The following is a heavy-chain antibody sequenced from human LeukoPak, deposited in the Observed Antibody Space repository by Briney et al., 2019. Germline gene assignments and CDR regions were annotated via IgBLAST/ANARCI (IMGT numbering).Heavy chain of an antibody. J-gene: IGHJ3*02. V-gene: IGHV1-2*02. CDR3: ARAHDSSGYYSDAFDI. D-gene: IGHD3-22*01. CDR2: INPNSGGT. Sequence: APVTVSFMSSVYTFTVYYMHWVRQAPGQGREWMGWINPNSGGTNYAQKFQGRVTMTRDKSISTAYMELSRLRSDDTAVYYCARAHDSSGYYSDAFDIWGQGTMVTVSS. CDR1: VYTFTVYY.